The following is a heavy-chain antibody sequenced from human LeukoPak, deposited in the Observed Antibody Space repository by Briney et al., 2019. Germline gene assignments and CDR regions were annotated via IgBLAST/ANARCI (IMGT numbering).Heavy chain of an antibody. J-gene: IGHJ6*02. V-gene: IGHV4-59*01. CDR1: GGSISSYY. CDR2: IYYSGST. Sequence: SETLSLTCTVSGGSISSYYWSWIRQPPGKGLEWIGYIYYSGSTNYNPSLKSRVTISVDTPKNQFSLKLSSVTAADTAVYYCARVGGVVVPAAIPPYYYGMDVWGQGTTVTVSS. D-gene: IGHD2-2*01. CDR3: ARVGGVVVPAAIPPYYYGMDV.